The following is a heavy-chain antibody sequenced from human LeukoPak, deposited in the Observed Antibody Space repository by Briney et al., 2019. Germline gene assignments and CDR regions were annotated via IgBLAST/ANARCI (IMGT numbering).Heavy chain of an antibody. V-gene: IGHV3-30*18. Sequence: GGSLRLSCAASGFTFSSYGMHWVRQAPGKGLEWVAVISYDGSNKYYADSVKGRFTISRDNSKNTLYLQMNSLRAEDTAVYYCAKGGGGYYYDSSGYYPDYWGQGTLVTVSS. D-gene: IGHD3-22*01. CDR3: AKGGGGYYYDSSGYYPDY. J-gene: IGHJ4*02. CDR2: ISYDGSNK. CDR1: GFTFSSYG.